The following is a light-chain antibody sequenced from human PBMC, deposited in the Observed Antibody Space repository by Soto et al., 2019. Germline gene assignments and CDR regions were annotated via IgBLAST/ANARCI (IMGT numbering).Light chain of an antibody. Sequence: QSALTQPASGSGSPGQSITISCTGTSRDVGGYVSWYQQHPGKAPKLMIYEVSNRPSGVSNRFSGSKSGNTASLTISGLQAEDEADYYCRSYTSSNTVVFGGGTQLTVL. CDR2: EVS. V-gene: IGLV2-14*01. CDR3: RSYTSSNTVV. CDR1: SRDVGGY. J-gene: IGLJ2*01.